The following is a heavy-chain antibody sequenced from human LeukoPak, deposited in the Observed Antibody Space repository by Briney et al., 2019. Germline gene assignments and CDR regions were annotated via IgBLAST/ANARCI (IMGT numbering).Heavy chain of an antibody. J-gene: IGHJ6*03. V-gene: IGHV1-18*01. CDR3: ARYDSSGYYPYYYYYMDV. CDR1: GYTFTSYG. D-gene: IGHD3-22*01. CDR2: ISAYNGNT. Sequence: GASVKVSCKASGYTFTSYGISWVRQAPGQGLEWMGWISAYNGNTNYAQKLQGRVTMTTDTSTSTAYMELRSLRSDDTAVYYCARYDSSGYYPYYYYYMDVWGKGTTVTVSS.